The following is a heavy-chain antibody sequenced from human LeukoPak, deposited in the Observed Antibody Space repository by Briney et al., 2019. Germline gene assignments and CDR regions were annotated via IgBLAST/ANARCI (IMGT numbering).Heavy chain of an antibody. V-gene: IGHV1-2*02. J-gene: IGHJ5*02. CDR1: GYTFTGYY. Sequence: ASVKVSCKASGYTFTGYYMHWVRQAPGQGLEWMGWINPNSGGTNYAQKFQGRVTMTRDTSISTAYMELSRLRSDDTAVYYCARERLGAFRIAAAGHNWFDPWGQGTLVTVSS. CDR3: ARERLGAFRIAAAGHNWFDP. CDR2: INPNSGGT. D-gene: IGHD6-13*01.